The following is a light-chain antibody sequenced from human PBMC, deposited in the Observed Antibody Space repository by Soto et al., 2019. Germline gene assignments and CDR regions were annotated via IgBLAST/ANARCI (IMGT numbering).Light chain of an antibody. Sequence: EIVMTQSPATLSVSPGERATLSCRASQSVSTNLAWYQQKSGQAPRLLIYGASTRATGVPARFSGSGSGTEFTLTVSSLQSEDFAVYYCHQYNNWPLAFGGGTKVEIK. CDR3: HQYNNWPLA. V-gene: IGKV3-15*01. CDR2: GAS. CDR1: QSVSTN. J-gene: IGKJ4*01.